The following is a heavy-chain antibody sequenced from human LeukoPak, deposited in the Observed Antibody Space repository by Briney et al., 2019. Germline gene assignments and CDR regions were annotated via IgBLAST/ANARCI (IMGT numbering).Heavy chain of an antibody. J-gene: IGHJ4*02. V-gene: IGHV4-30-2*01. D-gene: IGHD5-12*01. Sequence: SETLSLTCAVSGGSISSGGYSWSWIRQPPGKGLEWIGYIYHSGSTYYNPSLKSRVTISVDRSKNQFSLKLSSVTAADTAVYYCARDDGYSGYQFDYWGQGTLVTVSS. CDR1: GGSISSGGYS. CDR3: ARDDGYSGYQFDY. CDR2: IYHSGST.